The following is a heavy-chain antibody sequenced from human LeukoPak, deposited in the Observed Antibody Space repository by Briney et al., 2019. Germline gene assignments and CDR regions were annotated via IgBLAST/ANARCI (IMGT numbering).Heavy chain of an antibody. V-gene: IGHV3-48*03. CDR2: IHSSGGTI. D-gene: IGHD1-1*01. CDR1: GFTFSSYD. CDR3: ARKLTGTTYFDC. Sequence: GSLRLSCAASGFTFSSYDMNWVRQAPGKGLEWVSYIHSSGGTIYYADSVKGRFTISRDSAKNSVYLRMNSLRAEDTALYYCARKLTGTTYFDCWGQGTLVTVSS. J-gene: IGHJ4*02.